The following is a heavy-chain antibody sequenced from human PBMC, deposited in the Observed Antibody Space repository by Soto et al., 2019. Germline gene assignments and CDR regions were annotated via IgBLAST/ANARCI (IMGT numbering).Heavy chain of an antibody. CDR1: GGTFSSYA. V-gene: IGHV1-69*01. CDR3: ARDRDGYNYESDY. CDR2: IIPIFGTA. D-gene: IGHD5-12*01. J-gene: IGHJ4*02. Sequence: QVQLVQSGAEVKKPGSSVKVSCKASGGTFSSYAISWVRQAPGQGLEWMGGIIPIFGTANYAQKFQGRVTITADESTXXAYXXLXXXXXXXXXXXYCARDRDGYNYESDYWGQGTLVTVSS.